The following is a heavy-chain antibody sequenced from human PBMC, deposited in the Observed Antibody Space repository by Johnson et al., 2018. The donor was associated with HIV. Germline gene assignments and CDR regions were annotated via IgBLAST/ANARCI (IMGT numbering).Heavy chain of an antibody. CDR2: INSDGSST. D-gene: IGHD6-19*01. J-gene: IGHJ3*02. CDR3: VRDGWGSRGWDDAFDI. Sequence: VQLVESGGGVVQPGRSLRLSCAASGFTFSSYWMHWVRQAPGKGLVWVSRINSDGSSTSYADSVKGRFTISRDNAKNTLYLQMNSLRAEDTAVYYCVRDGWGSRGWDDAFDIWGQGTMVTVSS. CDR1: GFTFSSYW. V-gene: IGHV3-74*01.